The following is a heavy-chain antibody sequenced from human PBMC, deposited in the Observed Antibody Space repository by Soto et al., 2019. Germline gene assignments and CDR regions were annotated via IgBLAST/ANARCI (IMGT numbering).Heavy chain of an antibody. Sequence: GGSLRLSCAGSGFTLSDYYIDWVRQAPGKGLEWVGRSRDKPQGYSTAYAASVKGRSTTSRDESKNSAYLQMNSLKTEDTAVYYCVRATYFSDSSGYTRCLDYWGQGTLVTVSS. CDR1: GFTLSDYY. V-gene: IGHV3-72*01. D-gene: IGHD3-22*01. J-gene: IGHJ4*02. CDR3: VRATYFSDSSGYTRCLDY. CDR2: SRDKPQGYST.